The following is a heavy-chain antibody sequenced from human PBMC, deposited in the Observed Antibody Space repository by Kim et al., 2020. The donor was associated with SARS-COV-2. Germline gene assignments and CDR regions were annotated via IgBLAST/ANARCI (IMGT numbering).Heavy chain of an antibody. Sequence: GGSLRLSCGGSGFIFSNAWMNWVRQAPGKGLEWVGRIKSKPDGETTDYTAPVGGRFLISRDDSKNTVYMQMNSLKIEDTGVYYCSTGIAADNWGQGTLVTVSS. J-gene: IGHJ4*02. CDR2: IKSKPDGETT. CDR3: STGIAADN. CDR1: GFIFSNAW. V-gene: IGHV3-15*01. D-gene: IGHD6-13*01.